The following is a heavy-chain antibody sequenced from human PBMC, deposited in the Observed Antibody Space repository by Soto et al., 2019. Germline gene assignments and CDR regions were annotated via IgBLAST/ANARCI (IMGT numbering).Heavy chain of an antibody. Sequence: QAGGSLRLSCAASGFTFDDYTMHWVRQAPGKGLEWVSLISWDGGSTYYADSVKGRFTISRDNSKNSLYLQMNSLRTEDTALYYCAKDAGPSYCSSTSCYNSPYYYYYYGMDVWGQGTTVTVSS. CDR2: ISWDGGST. CDR3: AKDAGPSYCSSTSCYNSPYYYYYYGMDV. D-gene: IGHD2-2*02. J-gene: IGHJ6*02. V-gene: IGHV3-43*01. CDR1: GFTFDDYT.